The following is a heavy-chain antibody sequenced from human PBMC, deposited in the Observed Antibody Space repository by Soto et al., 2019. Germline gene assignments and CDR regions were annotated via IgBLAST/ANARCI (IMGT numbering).Heavy chain of an antibody. CDR1: GFAFSSYG. CDR3: VSDRGYGHASVPYS. CDR2: ISYDGSLQ. Sequence: QAQLVESGGGVVQPGRSLRLSCAASGFAFSSYGMHWVRQAPGTGLEWVAVISYDGSLQHYADSVKGRLPISRANSKNMVLLQMSSLRAEDSAVYYCVSDRGYGHASVPYSWVQGTLVSVSS. V-gene: IGHV3-30*03. D-gene: IGHD5-18*01. J-gene: IGHJ4*02.